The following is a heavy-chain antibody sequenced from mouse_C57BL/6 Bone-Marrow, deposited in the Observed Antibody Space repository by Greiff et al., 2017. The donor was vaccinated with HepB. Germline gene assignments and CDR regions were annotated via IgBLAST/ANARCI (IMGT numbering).Heavy chain of an antibody. CDR1: GFTFSSYA. CDR3: TRERDYDGSFAY. D-gene: IGHD2-4*01. V-gene: IGHV5-9-1*02. CDR2: ISSGGDYI. Sequence: EVHLVESGEGLVKPGGSLKLSCAASGFTFSSYAMSWVRQTPEKRLEWVAYISSGGDYIYYADTVKGRFTISRDNARNTLYLQMSSLKSEDTAMYYCTRERDYDGSFAYWGQGTLVTVSA. J-gene: IGHJ3*01.